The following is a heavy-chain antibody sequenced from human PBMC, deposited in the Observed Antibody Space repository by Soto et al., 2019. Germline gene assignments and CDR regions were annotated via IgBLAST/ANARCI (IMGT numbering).Heavy chain of an antibody. D-gene: IGHD6-13*01. J-gene: IGHJ5*02. Sequence: QVQLVQSGAEVKRSGASVKVSCKASGSRFTAHFVHWVRQAPGQGLEWMGWINPNSGDTNYSPKFQGRVTMTRDTSTVTVYMELRSLTSHDTAVYYCARGGSWYETWGQGTRVAVSS. CDR1: GSRFTAHF. CDR2: INPNSGDT. CDR3: ARGGSWYET. V-gene: IGHV1-2*02.